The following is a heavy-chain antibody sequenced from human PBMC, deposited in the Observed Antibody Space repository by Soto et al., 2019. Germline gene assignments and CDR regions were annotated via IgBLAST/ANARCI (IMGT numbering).Heavy chain of an antibody. V-gene: IGHV1-69*01. CDR1: GGTFSSYA. D-gene: IGHD6-6*01. CDR2: IIPIFGTA. Sequence: QVQLVQSGAEVKKPGSSVKVSCKASGGTFSSYAISWVRQAPGQALEWMGGIIPIFGTANYAQKFQGRVTITADEATSTAYMELSSLRSEDTAVYYWARVVTSRNNWFDPWGQGPLVTVSS. J-gene: IGHJ5*02. CDR3: ARVVTSRNNWFDP.